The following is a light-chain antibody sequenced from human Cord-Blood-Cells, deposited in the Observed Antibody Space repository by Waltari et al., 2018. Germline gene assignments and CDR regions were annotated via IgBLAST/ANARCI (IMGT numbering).Light chain of an antibody. CDR2: DAS. V-gene: IGKV1-5*01. CDR1: QSISSW. CDR3: QQYNSYST. J-gene: IGKJ1*01. Sequence: DIQMTQSPSTLSASVGDRVTITCRASQSISSWLAWYQQKPGKAPKLLIYDASSLESGVPSRVSGRGSGTEFTLTISSLQPDDVATYYCQQYNSYSTFGQGTKVEIK.